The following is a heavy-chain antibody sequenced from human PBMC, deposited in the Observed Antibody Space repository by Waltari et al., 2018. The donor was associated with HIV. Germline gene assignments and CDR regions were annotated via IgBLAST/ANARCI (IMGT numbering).Heavy chain of an antibody. Sequence: QVQLVQSGAEVKKPGSSLKGSCQASRATFISYAINWGRQAPGQGLEWMGGIIPIFGTADYAQKFQGRVTITADESTTTAYMELSSLRSDDTAVYYCARVSGSYLLYYYFDSWGQGTLVTVSS. D-gene: IGHD1-26*01. V-gene: IGHV1-69*12. CDR1: RATFISYA. CDR2: IIPIFGTA. CDR3: ARVSGSYLLYYYFDS. J-gene: IGHJ4*02.